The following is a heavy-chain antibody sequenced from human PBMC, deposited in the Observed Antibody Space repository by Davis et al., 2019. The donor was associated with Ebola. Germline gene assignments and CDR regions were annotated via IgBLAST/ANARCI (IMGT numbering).Heavy chain of an antibody. CDR3: AKSLWSYGYYYYGMDV. V-gene: IGHV3-23*01. Sequence: GESLKISCAASGFTSSSYAMSWVRQAPGKGLEWVSTIGTSGDPYYADSVRGRLTISRDNSKNTLYLQMNSLRAEDTAVYYCAKSLWSYGYYYYGMDVWGQGTTVTVSS. CDR1: GFTSSSYA. D-gene: IGHD5-18*01. J-gene: IGHJ6*02. CDR2: IGTSGDP.